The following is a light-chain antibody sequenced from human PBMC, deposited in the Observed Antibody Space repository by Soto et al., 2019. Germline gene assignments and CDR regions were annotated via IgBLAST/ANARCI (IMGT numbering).Light chain of an antibody. CDR3: QQRSNWRVT. Sequence: EIVFTQSPATLSLYPGERATLSCRASQSVNIYLAWYQQKPGQAPRLLIYDASNRATGIPARFSGSGSGTDFTLTISSLEPEDIAVYYCQQRSNWRVTFGGGTKVDIK. V-gene: IGKV3-11*01. CDR2: DAS. J-gene: IGKJ4*01. CDR1: QSVNIY.